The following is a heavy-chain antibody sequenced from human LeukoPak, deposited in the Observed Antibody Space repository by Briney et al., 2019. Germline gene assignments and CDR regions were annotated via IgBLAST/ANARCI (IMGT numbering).Heavy chain of an antibody. V-gene: IGHV3-30*02. CDR1: GFTFTDYG. D-gene: IGHD5-18*01. CDR3: AKGYSYGYFDY. CDR2: IRNDGSIK. J-gene: IGHJ4*02. Sequence: GGSLSLSCAASGFTFTDYGMNWVRQAPGKGLEWVAFIRNDGSIKYYADSVKGRFTISRDNSTNTLYLQINSLRIEDTAVYYCAKGYSYGYFDYWGQGALVTVSS.